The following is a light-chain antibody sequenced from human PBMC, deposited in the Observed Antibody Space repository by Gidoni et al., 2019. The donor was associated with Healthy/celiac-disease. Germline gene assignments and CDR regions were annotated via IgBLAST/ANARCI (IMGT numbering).Light chain of an antibody. Sequence: DIQMTQSPSSLSASVGDRVAITCRASQSISSYLNWYQQKPGQAPKLLIYAASILQSGVPSRFSGSGSGTDFTLTIRSLQPEDFATYYCQQSYSNLWTFGQGTKVEIK. V-gene: IGKV1-39*01. CDR2: AAS. J-gene: IGKJ1*01. CDR1: QSISSY. CDR3: QQSYSNLWT.